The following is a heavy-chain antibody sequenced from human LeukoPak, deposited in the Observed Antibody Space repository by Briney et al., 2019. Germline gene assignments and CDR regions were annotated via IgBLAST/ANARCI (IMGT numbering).Heavy chain of an antibody. J-gene: IGHJ4*02. D-gene: IGHD5-24*01. V-gene: IGHV1-2*02. CDR1: GYTFTDYY. Sequence: ASVKVSCKASGYTFTDYYIHWLRQARGQGLEWMGWIIPNNGGTNYAPKFRGRVTMTRDTSISTAYMELSRLRSDGTDVYYCARGLSIEGYNFNFWGQGTLVTVSS. CDR3: ARGLSIEGYNFNF. CDR2: IIPNNGGT.